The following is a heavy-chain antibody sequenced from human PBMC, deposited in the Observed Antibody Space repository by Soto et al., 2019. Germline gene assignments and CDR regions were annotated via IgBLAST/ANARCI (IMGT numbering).Heavy chain of an antibody. CDR1: GGTFSSYA. J-gene: IGHJ4*02. D-gene: IGHD2-2*01. CDR2: IIPIFGTA. V-gene: IGHV1-69*13. Sequence: GASVKVSCKASGGTFSSYAISWVRQAPGQGLEWMGGIIPIFGTANYAQKFQGRVTITADESMSTAYMELSSLRSEDTAVYYCARAVPAAFKFPADYYLDSLSLRTPVPVPA. CDR3: ARAVPAAFKFPADYYLDS.